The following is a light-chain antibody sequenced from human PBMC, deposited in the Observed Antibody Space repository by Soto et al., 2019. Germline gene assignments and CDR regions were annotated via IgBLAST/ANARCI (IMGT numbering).Light chain of an antibody. CDR1: SSHIGSNY. J-gene: IGLJ3*02. CDR2: RNN. V-gene: IGLV1-47*01. Sequence: QSVLKQPPSASGTPGQRVTISCSGSSSHIGSNYVYWYQQLPGTAPKLLIDRNNQRPSGVPDRFSGSKSGTSASLAISGLRSEDEAHYYCAAWDDSLSGRVFGGGTQLTVL. CDR3: AAWDDSLSGRV.